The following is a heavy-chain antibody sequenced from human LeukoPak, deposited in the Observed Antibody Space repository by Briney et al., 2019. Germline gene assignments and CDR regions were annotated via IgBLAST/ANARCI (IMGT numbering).Heavy chain of an antibody. Sequence: GASVRVSCKASGYTFTSYAMNWVRQAPGQGLEWMGWINTNTGNPTYAQGFTGRFVFSLDTSVSTAYLQISSLKAEDTAVYYCARDSGSYYYYYGMDVWGQGTTVTVSS. CDR3: ARDSGSYYYYYGMDV. CDR2: INTNTGNP. CDR1: GYTFTSYA. D-gene: IGHD1-26*01. J-gene: IGHJ6*02. V-gene: IGHV7-4-1*02.